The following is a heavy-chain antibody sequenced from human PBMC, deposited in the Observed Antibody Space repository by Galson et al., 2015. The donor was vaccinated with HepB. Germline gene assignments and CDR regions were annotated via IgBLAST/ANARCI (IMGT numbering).Heavy chain of an antibody. Sequence: SVKVSCKASGGTFSTHTMNWVRQAPGQGLEWMGGITPIFGTANYGQKFQGRVTITADERTTTVYMELSSLKFEDTAVYYCAREDITASASPVDYWGQGTLVTVSS. V-gene: IGHV1-69*13. J-gene: IGHJ4*02. CDR1: GGTFSTHT. CDR2: ITPIFGTA. D-gene: IGHD6-13*01. CDR3: AREDITASASPVDY.